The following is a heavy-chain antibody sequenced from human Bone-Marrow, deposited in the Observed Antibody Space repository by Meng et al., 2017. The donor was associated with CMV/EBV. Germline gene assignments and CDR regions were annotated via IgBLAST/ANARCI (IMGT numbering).Heavy chain of an antibody. CDR2: INPNSGGT. Sequence: ASVKVSCKASGYTFTGYYMHWVRQAPGQGLEWMGWINPNSGGTNYAQKFQGRVTMTRDTSISTAYMELSRLRSDDTAVYYCAREPRIAAAGTKTGGYYYGMDVWGQGTTATVSS. D-gene: IGHD6-13*01. CDR3: AREPRIAAAGTKTGGYYYGMDV. J-gene: IGHJ6*02. CDR1: GYTFTGYY. V-gene: IGHV1-2*02.